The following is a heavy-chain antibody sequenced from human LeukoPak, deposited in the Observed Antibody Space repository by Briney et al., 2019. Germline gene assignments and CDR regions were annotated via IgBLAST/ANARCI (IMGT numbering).Heavy chain of an antibody. V-gene: IGHV3-23*01. J-gene: IGHJ4*02. CDR1: GFTFSIYA. Sequence: GGSLRLSCAASGFTFSIYAMSWVRQAPGKGLEWVSGIGDTGVSTYYTDSVKGRFTISRDKSKNTLYLQMNSLRTEDTAVYYCAKGAIAAAGMGGYFDYWGQGTLVTVSS. CDR3: AKGAIAAAGMGGYFDY. CDR2: IGDTGVST. D-gene: IGHD6-13*01.